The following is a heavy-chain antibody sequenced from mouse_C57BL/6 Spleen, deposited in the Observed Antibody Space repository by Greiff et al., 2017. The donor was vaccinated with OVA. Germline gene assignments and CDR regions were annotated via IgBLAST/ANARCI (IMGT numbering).Heavy chain of an antibody. CDR1: GYSFTGYY. CDR2: INPSTGGT. D-gene: IGHD6-1*01. CDR3: ARYLTSYAMDY. V-gene: IGHV1-42*01. Sequence: EVQLQQSGPELVKPGASVKISCKASGYSFTGYYMNWVKQSPEKSLEWIGEINPSTGGTTYNQKFKAKATLTVDKSSSTAYMQLKSLTSEDSAVYYCARYLTSYAMDYWGQGTSVTVSS. J-gene: IGHJ4*01.